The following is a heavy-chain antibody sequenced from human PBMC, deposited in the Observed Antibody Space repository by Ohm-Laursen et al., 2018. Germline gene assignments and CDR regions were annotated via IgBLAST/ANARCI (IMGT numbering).Heavy chain of an antibody. CDR1: GFSLTDYW. D-gene: IGHD2-15*01. J-gene: IGHJ3*02. CDR3: AKVYYCSGGSCYSWELTNGFDI. V-gene: IGHV3-23*01. Sequence: SLRLSCTASGFSLTDYWMDWLRQAPGKGLEWVSGISGSGSRTYYADSVKGRFTISRDNSKNTVHLQMNSLRAEDTAVYYCAKVYYCSGGSCYSWELTNGFDIWGQGTMVTVSS. CDR2: ISGSGSRT.